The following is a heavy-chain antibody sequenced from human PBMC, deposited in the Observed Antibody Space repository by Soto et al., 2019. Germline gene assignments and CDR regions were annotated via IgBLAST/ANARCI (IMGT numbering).Heavy chain of an antibody. J-gene: IGHJ4*02. D-gene: IGHD6-13*01. CDR2: IYYSGST. CDR1: GGSIGSRGFY. Sequence: SETLSLTCTVSGGSIGSRGFYWTWIRQHPGKGLEWIGYIYYSGSTYYNPSLKSRVTISPDTSKNQFSLKLDSVTAADTAVYYCARAYSSWYWDYWGQGTLVTVSS. CDR3: ARAYSSWYWDY. V-gene: IGHV4-31*03.